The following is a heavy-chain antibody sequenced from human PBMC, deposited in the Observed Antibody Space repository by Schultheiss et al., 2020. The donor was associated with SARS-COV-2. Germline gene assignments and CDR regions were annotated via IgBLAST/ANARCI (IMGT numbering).Heavy chain of an antibody. CDR3: ARVGLDYYGSGMKVDY. J-gene: IGHJ4*02. V-gene: IGHV3-11*01. D-gene: IGHD3-10*01. CDR2: IISSGDTM. CDR1: GFTFSDYY. Sequence: GGSLRLSCAASGFTFSDYYMSWIRQAPGKGLEWVSYIISSGDTMYYADSVKGRFTISRDNAKNSLYLQMNSLRAEDTAVYYCARVGLDYYGSGMKVDYWGQGTLVTVSS.